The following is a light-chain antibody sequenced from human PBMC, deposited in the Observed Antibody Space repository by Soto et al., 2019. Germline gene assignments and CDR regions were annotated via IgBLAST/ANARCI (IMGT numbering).Light chain of an antibody. CDR2: DNN. Sequence: QSVRTQPPSSSGTHGQTVAISCSGSNSNIGSNTVNWYQLFPGTAPKLLIYDNNQRPSGVPDRFSGSKSDTSASLAISGLLSDDESDYYCAAWDDSLNGWVFGGGTKLTVL. CDR3: AAWDDSLNGWV. CDR1: NSNIGSNT. V-gene: IGLV1-44*01. J-gene: IGLJ3*02.